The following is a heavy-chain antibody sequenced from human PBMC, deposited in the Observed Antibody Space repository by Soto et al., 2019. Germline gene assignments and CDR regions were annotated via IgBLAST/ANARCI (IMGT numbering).Heavy chain of an antibody. Sequence: EVQLVESGGALVQPGGSLRLSCAASGFTASNDYMSWVRQAPGKGLEWVSVIYSGGSTYYADSVKGIFTISRDNSKNMLYLEMNSLRVEDTAVYYGARDPGDRIGMRVWVRGTTVTVSS. CDR2: IYSGGST. J-gene: IGHJ6*02. D-gene: IGHD1-26*01. CDR1: GFTASNDY. V-gene: IGHV3-66*01. CDR3: ARDPGDRIGMRV.